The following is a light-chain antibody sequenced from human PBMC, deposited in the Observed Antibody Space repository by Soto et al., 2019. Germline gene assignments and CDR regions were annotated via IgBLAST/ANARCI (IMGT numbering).Light chain of an antibody. CDR2: GAS. CDR1: QSVSSSF. Sequence: EIVLTQSPGTLSLSPGEGATLSCRASQSVSSSFLAWYQQKPGQAPRLLIYGASSRATGIPDRFSGSGSGTDFTLTISRLEPEDVAVYYCQQYGSSPYTFGQGTKLEIK. J-gene: IGKJ2*01. CDR3: QQYGSSPYT. V-gene: IGKV3-20*01.